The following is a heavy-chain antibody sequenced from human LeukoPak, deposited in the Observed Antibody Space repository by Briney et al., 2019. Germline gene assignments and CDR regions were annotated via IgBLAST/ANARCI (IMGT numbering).Heavy chain of an antibody. CDR1: GGSFSGYY. Sequence: SETLSLTCAVYGGSFSGYYWSWIRQPPGKGLEWIGEINHSGSTNYNPSLKSRVTISVDTSKNQFSLKLSSVTAADTAVYYCAREWLVYGMDVWGQGTMVTVSS. V-gene: IGHV4-34*01. D-gene: IGHD6-19*01. J-gene: IGHJ6*02. CDR2: INHSGST. CDR3: AREWLVYGMDV.